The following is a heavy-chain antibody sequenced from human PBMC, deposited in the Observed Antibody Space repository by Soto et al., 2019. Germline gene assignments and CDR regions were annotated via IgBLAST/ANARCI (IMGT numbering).Heavy chain of an antibody. D-gene: IGHD6-13*01. J-gene: IGHJ6*02. CDR1: GYSFTSYW. CDR3: ARRPVPGTSEYYYYYGMDV. Sequence: GESLKISCKGSGYSFTSYWISWVRQMPGKGLEWMGRIDPSDSYTNYSPSFQGHVTISADKSISTAYLQWSSLKASHTAMYYCARRPVPGTSEYYYYYGMDVWGQGTTVTVSS. CDR2: IDPSDSYT. V-gene: IGHV5-10-1*01.